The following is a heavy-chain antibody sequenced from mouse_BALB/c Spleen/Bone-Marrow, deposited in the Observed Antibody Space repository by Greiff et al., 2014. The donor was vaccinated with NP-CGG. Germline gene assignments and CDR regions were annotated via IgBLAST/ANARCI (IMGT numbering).Heavy chain of an antibody. V-gene: IGHV5-12-2*01. D-gene: IGHD2-1*01. Sequence: EVKVEESGGGLVQPGGSLKISCAASGFTFSSYIMSWVRQTPEKRLERVAYISNGGGSTYYPDTVKGRFTISRDNAKNTLYLQMISLKSEDTAMYYCARQGVYYGKTYYAMDYWGQGTSVTVSS. CDR3: ARQGVYYGKTYYAMDY. CDR1: GFTFSSYI. CDR2: ISNGGGST. J-gene: IGHJ4*01.